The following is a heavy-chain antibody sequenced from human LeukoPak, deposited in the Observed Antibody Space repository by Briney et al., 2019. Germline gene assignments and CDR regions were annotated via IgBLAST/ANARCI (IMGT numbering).Heavy chain of an antibody. CDR2: INHSGST. V-gene: IGHV4-34*01. CDR3: ARGQWEIRFDP. CDR1: GGSFSGYY. D-gene: IGHD1-26*01. J-gene: IGHJ5*02. Sequence: PSETLSLTCAVYGGSFSGYYWSWIRQPPGKGLEWIGEINHSGSTNYNPSLKSRVTISVDTSENQFSQKLNSVTAADTAVYYCARGQWEIRFDPWGQGTLVTVSS.